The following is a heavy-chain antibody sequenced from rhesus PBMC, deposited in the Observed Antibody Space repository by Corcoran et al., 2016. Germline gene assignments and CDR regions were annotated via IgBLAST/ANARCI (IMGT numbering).Heavy chain of an antibody. Sequence: QVQLQESGPGLVKPSVTLSLTCGVSGYSISRGSGWSWILLSPGKGLEWIGYIGGNSGSTNNNPSLRSRVTISKDTSKNQFSLKVRSMTAADTAVYYCVRRPEQWQAYFDDWGQGVLVTVSS. V-gene: IGHV4-127*01. CDR1: GYSISRGSG. J-gene: IGHJ4*01. CDR2: IGGNSGST. D-gene: IGHD5-24*01. CDR3: VRRPEQWQAYFDD.